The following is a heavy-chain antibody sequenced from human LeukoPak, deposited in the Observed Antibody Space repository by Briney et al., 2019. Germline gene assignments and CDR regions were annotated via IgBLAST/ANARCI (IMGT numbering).Heavy chain of an antibody. CDR2: IIPIFGTA. CDR1: GGTFSSHA. D-gene: IGHD3-3*01. CDR3: AENYDFWSGFDY. J-gene: IGHJ4*02. Sequence: SVKVSCKASGGTFSSHAISWVRQAPGQGLEWMGGIIPIFGTANYAQKFQGRVTITADESTSTAYMELSSLRSEDTAVYYCAENYDFWSGFDYWGQGTLVTVSS. V-gene: IGHV1-69*13.